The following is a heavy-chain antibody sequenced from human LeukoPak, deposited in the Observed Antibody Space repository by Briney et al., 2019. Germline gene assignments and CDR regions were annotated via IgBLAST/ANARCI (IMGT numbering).Heavy chain of an antibody. Sequence: GGSLRPSCAASGFTFSTYSMNWVRQAPGKGLEWVSSISGSSIYIYYADSVKGRFTISRDNAKNSLYLQLNSLRAEDTAVYYCARDPPYYDGSGYYYDYWGQGTLVTVSS. CDR1: GFTFSTYS. CDR3: ARDPPYYDGSGYYYDY. CDR2: ISGSSIYI. D-gene: IGHD3-22*01. V-gene: IGHV3-21*01. J-gene: IGHJ4*02.